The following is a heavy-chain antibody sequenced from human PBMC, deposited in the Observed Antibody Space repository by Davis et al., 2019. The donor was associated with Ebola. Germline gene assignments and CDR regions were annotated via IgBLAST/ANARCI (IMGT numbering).Heavy chain of an antibody. D-gene: IGHD2-2*01. CDR3: ARTVVPGGYGMDV. CDR1: GFTFGSYW. V-gene: IGHV3-74*01. J-gene: IGHJ6*02. CDR2: IKTDGSFT. Sequence: GESLKISCVGSGFTFGSYWMHWVRQGPGKGLVWVSRIKTDGSFTNYADSVEGRFTISRDNSKNTLYLQMNSLRAEDTAVYYCARTVVPGGYGMDVWGQGTTVTVSS.